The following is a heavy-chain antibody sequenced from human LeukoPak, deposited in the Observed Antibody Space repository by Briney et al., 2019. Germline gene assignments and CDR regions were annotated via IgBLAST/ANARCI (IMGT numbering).Heavy chain of an antibody. CDR1: GFTFSSYA. D-gene: IGHD3-22*01. CDR3: AEDRDYYDSSGGFDY. Sequence: GGSLRLSCAASGFTFSSYAMSWVRQAPGKGLEWVSAISGSGGSTYYADSVKGRFTISRDNSKNTLYLQMNSLRAEDTAVYYCAEDRDYYDSSGGFDYWGQGTLVTVSS. CDR2: ISGSGGST. J-gene: IGHJ4*02. V-gene: IGHV3-23*01.